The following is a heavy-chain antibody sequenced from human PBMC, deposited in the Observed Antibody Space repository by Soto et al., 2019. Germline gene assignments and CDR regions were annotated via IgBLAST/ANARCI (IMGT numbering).Heavy chain of an antibody. CDR3: ARLYIAAPNWFDP. D-gene: IGHD2-15*01. Sequence: SETLSLTCTVSGGSISSSSYYWGWIRQPPGKGLEWIGSIYYSGSTYYNPSLKSRVTISVDTSKNQFSLKLSSVTAADTAVYYCARLYIAAPNWFDPWGQGTLVTVSS. CDR2: IYYSGST. CDR1: GGSISSSSYY. J-gene: IGHJ5*02. V-gene: IGHV4-39*01.